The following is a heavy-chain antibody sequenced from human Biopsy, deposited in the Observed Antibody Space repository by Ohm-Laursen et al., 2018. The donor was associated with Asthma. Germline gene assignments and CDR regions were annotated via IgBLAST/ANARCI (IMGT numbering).Heavy chain of an antibody. CDR1: GGTFNTYV. CDR3: ARKAGSCISRTCYSLDF. Sequence: SSVKVSCKSLGGTFNTYVIGWVRQAPGQGLEWMGGINSVFGTTTYPQKFQDRVTITADDSTSTVYMELSSLSSEDTAVYYCARKAGSCISRTCYSLDFWGQGTLVTVPS. V-gene: IGHV1-69*01. J-gene: IGHJ4*02. CDR2: INSVFGTT. D-gene: IGHD2-2*01.